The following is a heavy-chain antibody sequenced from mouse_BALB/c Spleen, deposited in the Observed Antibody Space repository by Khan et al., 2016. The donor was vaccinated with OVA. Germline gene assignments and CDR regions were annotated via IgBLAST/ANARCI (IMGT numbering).Heavy chain of an antibody. CDR1: GYSITSGYA. D-gene: IGHD1-1*01. Sequence: EVQLVESGPGLVKPSQSLSLTCTVTGYSITSGYAWNWIRQFPGNKLEWMGYISYSGGTSYNPSLKRRISITRDTSKNQFFLQLNSVTTEDTATYYCARVNYYGYYFYYWGQGTPLTVSS. CDR2: ISYSGGT. J-gene: IGHJ2*01. V-gene: IGHV3-2*02. CDR3: ARVNYYGYYFYY.